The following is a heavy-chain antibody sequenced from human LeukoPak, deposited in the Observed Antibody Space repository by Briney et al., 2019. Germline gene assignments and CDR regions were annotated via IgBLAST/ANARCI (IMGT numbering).Heavy chain of an antibody. CDR3: ARYCSGGSCYDAFDI. Sequence: GGSLRLSCAASGFTFDDYGMSWVRQAPGKGLEWVANINQDGSEKYYVDSVKGRFTISRDNTKNSLYLQMNSLRAEDTAVYYCARYCSGGSCYDAFDIWGQGTMVTVSS. D-gene: IGHD2-15*01. CDR1: GFTFDDYG. V-gene: IGHV3-7*01. J-gene: IGHJ3*02. CDR2: INQDGSEK.